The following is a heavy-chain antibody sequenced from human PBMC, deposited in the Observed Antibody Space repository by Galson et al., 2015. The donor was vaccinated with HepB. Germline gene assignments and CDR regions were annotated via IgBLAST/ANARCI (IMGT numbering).Heavy chain of an antibody. J-gene: IGHJ2*01. CDR1: GYSFTSYW. CDR2: IYPVDSDT. Sequence: QSGAEVKKPGDSLKISCKGSGYSFTSYWIGWVRQMPGKGLEWMGIIYPVDSDTRYRPSFQGQVTISVDKSISTAYLQWSSLKASDTAMYYCARLRGYCRSTSCTYWYFDLWGRGTLVTVSS. CDR3: ARLRGYCRSTSCTYWYFDL. V-gene: IGHV5-51*01. D-gene: IGHD2-2*01.